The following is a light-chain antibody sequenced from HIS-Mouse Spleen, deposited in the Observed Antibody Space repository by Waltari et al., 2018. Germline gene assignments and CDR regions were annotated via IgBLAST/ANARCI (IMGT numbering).Light chain of an antibody. V-gene: IGKV1-13*02. CDR1: QGISSA. Sequence: AIQLTQSPSSLSASVGDRVTITCRASQGISSALAWYQQKPGKAPKLLIYDDSSLESGVPSRFSCSGSATDFTLTISSLQPEDFATYYCRQFNSYPALTFGGGTKVEIK. CDR2: DDS. CDR3: RQFNSYPALT. J-gene: IGKJ4*01.